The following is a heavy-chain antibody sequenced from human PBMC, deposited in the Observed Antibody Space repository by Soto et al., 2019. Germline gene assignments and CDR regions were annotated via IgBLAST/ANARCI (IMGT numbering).Heavy chain of an antibody. CDR1: GFTFSSDW. CDR2: INTDGSAI. D-gene: IGHD3-10*01. CDR3: ARDGVIGESYPPGWFAP. Sequence: GGSLRLSCAASGFTFSSDWMHWVRQAPGKGLVWVSRINTDGSAINYADSVKGRFTISRDNAKNTLYLQMNSLTAEDTAVYYCARDGVIGESYPPGWFAPWGQGTLVTVSS. J-gene: IGHJ5*02. V-gene: IGHV3-74*01.